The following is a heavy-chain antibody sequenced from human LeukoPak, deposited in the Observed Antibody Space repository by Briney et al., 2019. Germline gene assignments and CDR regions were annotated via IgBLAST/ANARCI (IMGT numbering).Heavy chain of an antibody. CDR3: ARVGATTIDY. J-gene: IGHJ4*02. CDR1: GFTFSSYA. V-gene: IGHV3-30-3*01. Sequence: QPGGSLRLSCAASGFTFSSYAMHWVRQAPGKGLEWVAVISYDGSNKYYADSVKGRFTISRDNSKNTLYLQMNSLRAEDTAVYYCARVGATTIDYWGQGTLVTVSS. CDR2: ISYDGSNK. D-gene: IGHD1-26*01.